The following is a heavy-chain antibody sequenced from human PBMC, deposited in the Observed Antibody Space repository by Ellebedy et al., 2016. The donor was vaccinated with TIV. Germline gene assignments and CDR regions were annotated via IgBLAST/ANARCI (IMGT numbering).Heavy chain of an antibody. CDR1: GFTFSGYW. D-gene: IGHD6-19*01. CDR2: INQDGSKQ. V-gene: IGHV3-7*01. J-gene: IGHJ4*02. Sequence: PGGSLRLSCAASGFTFSGYWLTWVRQAPGKGLEWVANINQDGSKQYYVDSVKGRFTISRDNAKNSLYLQMHGLRAEDTAMYYCARESVAASPDYWGQGTLVTVSS. CDR3: ARESVAASPDY.